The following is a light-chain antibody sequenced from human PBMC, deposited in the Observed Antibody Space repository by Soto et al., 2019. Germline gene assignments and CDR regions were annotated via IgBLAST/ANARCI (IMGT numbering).Light chain of an antibody. CDR1: QDIRKY. CDR2: EAP. Sequence: DIQMTQSPSSLSASVGDRVTITCQASQDIRKYLNWYQQEPGKAPKLLIYEAPNLETGVPSRFSGSGSGTDFILTISSLQPEDIATYYCQQNDNLPITFGQGTRLEI. J-gene: IGKJ5*01. CDR3: QQNDNLPIT. V-gene: IGKV1-33*01.